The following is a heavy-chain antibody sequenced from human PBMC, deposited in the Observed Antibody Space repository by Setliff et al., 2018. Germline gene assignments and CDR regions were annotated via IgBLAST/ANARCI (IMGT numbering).Heavy chain of an antibody. Sequence: GASVKVSCKASGYTFTSYAMNWVRQAPGQGLEWMGWINTNTGNPTYAQGFTGRFVFSLDTSVSTAYLQISSLKAEDTAVYYCARVGGYSSGFGPDYYYYGMDVWGQGTTVTVSS. D-gene: IGHD6-19*01. CDR1: GYTFTSYA. CDR3: ARVGGYSSGFGPDYYYYGMDV. CDR2: INTNTGNP. V-gene: IGHV7-4-1*02. J-gene: IGHJ6*02.